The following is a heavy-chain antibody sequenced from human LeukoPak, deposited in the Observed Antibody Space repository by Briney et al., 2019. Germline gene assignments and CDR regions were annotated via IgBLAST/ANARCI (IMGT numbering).Heavy chain of an antibody. D-gene: IGHD5-18*01. Sequence: PGGSLRLSCTASGFTFGDYAMSWVRQAPGKGLEWVGFIRSKAYGGTTEYAASVKGRFTISRDDSKSIAYLQMNSLKTEDTAVYCCTSENTAMAPYYFDYWGQGTLVTVSS. CDR3: TSENTAMAPYYFDY. CDR1: GFTFGDYA. V-gene: IGHV3-49*04. CDR2: IRSKAYGGTT. J-gene: IGHJ4*02.